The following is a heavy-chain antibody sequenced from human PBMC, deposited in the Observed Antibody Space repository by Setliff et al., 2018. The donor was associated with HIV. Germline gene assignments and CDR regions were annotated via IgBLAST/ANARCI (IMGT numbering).Heavy chain of an antibody. J-gene: IGHJ4*02. D-gene: IGHD4-4*01. Sequence: GESLKISCAGSGFTFDSHGMIWVRQAPGRGLEWLSYINPAGITMYYADSVRGRFTISRDNAQSSLYLQINSLRAEDTAFYYCARVRNPTVHTMYFDSWGQGTQVTVSS. V-gene: IGHV3-48*01. CDR3: ARVRNPTVHTMYFDS. CDR2: INPAGITM. CDR1: GFTFDSHG.